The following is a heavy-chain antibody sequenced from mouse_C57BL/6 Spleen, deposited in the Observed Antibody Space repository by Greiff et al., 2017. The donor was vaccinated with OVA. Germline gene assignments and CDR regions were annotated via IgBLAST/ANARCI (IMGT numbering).Heavy chain of an antibody. Sequence: QVQLQQSGAELARPGASVKLSCKASGYTFPSYGISWVKQRTGQGLEWIGEIYPRSGNTYYNEKFKGKATLTADKSSSTAYMELRSLTSEDSAVYFCARSVYDGYPYYAMDYWGQGTSVTVSS. J-gene: IGHJ4*01. V-gene: IGHV1-81*01. CDR2: IYPRSGNT. CDR3: ARSVYDGYPYYAMDY. CDR1: GYTFPSYG. D-gene: IGHD2-3*01.